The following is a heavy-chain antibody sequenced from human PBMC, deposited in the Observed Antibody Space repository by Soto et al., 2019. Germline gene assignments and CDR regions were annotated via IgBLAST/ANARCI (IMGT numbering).Heavy chain of an antibody. CDR3: THMRSYYGSGRHAFDI. V-gene: IGHV2-5*02. CDR1: GFSLSTSGVA. D-gene: IGHD3-10*01. J-gene: IGHJ3*02. Sequence: QITLKESGPTLVKPTQTLTLTCTFSGFSLSTSGVAVGWIRQPPGKALEWLALIYWDDDRRYSSFLKSRLTIIKDPSKNQVVLTMTNMDPVDTATYYCTHMRSYYGSGRHAFDIWGQGTMVTVSS. CDR2: IYWDDDR.